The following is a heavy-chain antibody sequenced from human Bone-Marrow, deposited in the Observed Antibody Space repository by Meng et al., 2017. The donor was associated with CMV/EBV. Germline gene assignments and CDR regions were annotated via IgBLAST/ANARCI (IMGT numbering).Heavy chain of an antibody. J-gene: IGHJ6*02. V-gene: IGHV3-9*01. CDR2: ISWNSGSI. CDR1: GSTFDDYA. D-gene: IGHD4-11*01. CDR3: AKDIGRATVTLHYYYYCMDV. Sequence: SLKISCAASGSTFDDYAMHWVRQAPGKGLEWVSGISWNSGSIGYADSVKGRFTISRDNAKNSLYLQMNSLRAEDTALYYCAKDIGRATVTLHYYYYCMDVWGQGTTVTVSS.